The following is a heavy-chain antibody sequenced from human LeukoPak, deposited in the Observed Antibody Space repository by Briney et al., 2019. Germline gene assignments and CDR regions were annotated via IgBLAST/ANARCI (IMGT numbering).Heavy chain of an antibody. Sequence: GGSLRLSCAASGFTFRNYWMSWVRQAPGEGLEWVANIRPDGSQKYYVDSARGRFTISRDNAKSSLYLQMSSLRPEDTATYYCARDFQPRYYSSSSCSPAWGQGTTVTVSS. CDR3: ARDFQPRYYSSSSCSPA. V-gene: IGHV3-7*03. CDR1: GFTFRNYW. D-gene: IGHD2-2*01. J-gene: IGHJ6*02. CDR2: IRPDGSQK.